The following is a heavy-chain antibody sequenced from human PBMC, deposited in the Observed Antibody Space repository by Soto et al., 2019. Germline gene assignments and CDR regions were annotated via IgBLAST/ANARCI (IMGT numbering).Heavy chain of an antibody. CDR2: IIPILGIT. J-gene: IGHJ4*02. Sequence: QVQLVQSGAEVKKPGSSVKVSCKASGGTFSSYTISWVRQAPGQGLEWMGRIIPILGITNYAQKFQGRVTXPSXXSXSTASMELSSLRSEYTAVYYCASPNPLRGSGFLFGYWGQGTPVTVSS. CDR3: ASPNPLRGSGFLFGY. CDR1: GGTFSSYT. V-gene: IGHV1-69*02. D-gene: IGHD4-17*01.